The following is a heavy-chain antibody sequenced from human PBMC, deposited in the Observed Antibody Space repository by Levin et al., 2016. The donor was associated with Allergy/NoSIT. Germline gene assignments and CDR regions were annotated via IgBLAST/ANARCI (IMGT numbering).Heavy chain of an antibody. V-gene: IGHV5-51*01. J-gene: IGHJ6*02. CDR3: ARHLVGYCSGGSCYSYGMDV. Sequence: WIRQPPGKGLEWMGIIYPGDSDTRYSPSFQGQVTISADKSISTAYLQWSSLKASDTAMYYCARHLVGYCSGGSCYSYGMDVWGQGTTVTVSS. D-gene: IGHD2-15*01. CDR2: IYPGDSDT.